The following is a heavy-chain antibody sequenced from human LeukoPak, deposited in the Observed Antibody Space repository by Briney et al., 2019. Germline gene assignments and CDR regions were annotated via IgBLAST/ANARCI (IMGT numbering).Heavy chain of an antibody. CDR3: ARDNAGSGWVY. D-gene: IGHD6-19*01. J-gene: IGHJ4*02. V-gene: IGHV3-48*03. Sequence: GGSLRLSCAASGFTFSSYEMNWVRQAPGKGLEWVSYISSSGSAIYYADSVKGRFTISRDNANNSLSLQMNSLRAEDTAVYYCARDNAGSGWVYWGQGTLVTVSS. CDR1: GFTFSSYE. CDR2: ISSSGSAI.